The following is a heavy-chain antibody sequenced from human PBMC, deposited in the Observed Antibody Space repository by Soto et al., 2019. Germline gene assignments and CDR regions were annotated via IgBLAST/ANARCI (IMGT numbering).Heavy chain of an antibody. V-gene: IGHV3-30*18. CDR2: ISYDGSNK. J-gene: IGHJ6*02. Sequence: QVQLVESGGGVVQPGRSLRLSCAASGFTFSSYGMHWVRQAPGKGLEWVAVISYDGSNKYYADSVKGRFTISRDNSKNTLFLQMNSLRAEDTAVYYCAKDLLRPGRAYGMDVWGQGTPVTVYS. D-gene: IGHD6-25*01. CDR3: AKDLLRPGRAYGMDV. CDR1: GFTFSSYG.